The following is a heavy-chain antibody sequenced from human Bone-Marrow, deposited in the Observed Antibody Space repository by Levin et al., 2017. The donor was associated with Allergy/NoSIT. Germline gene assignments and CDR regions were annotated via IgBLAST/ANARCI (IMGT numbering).Heavy chain of an antibody. CDR2: MNPNSGNT. D-gene: IGHD3-22*01. J-gene: IGHJ6*02. Sequence: ASVKVSCKASGYTFTSYDINWVRQATGQGLEWMGWMNPNSGNTGYAQKFQGRVTMTRNTSISTAYMELSSLRSEDTAVYYCARVKPNPYDSTDYYYGMDVWGQGTTVTVSS. CDR1: GYTFTSYD. V-gene: IGHV1-8*01. CDR3: ARVKPNPYDSTDYYYGMDV.